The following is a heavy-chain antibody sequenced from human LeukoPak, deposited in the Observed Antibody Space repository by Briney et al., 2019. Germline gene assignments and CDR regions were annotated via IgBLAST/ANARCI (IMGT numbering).Heavy chain of an antibody. CDR1: GYTFTSYG. CDR3: ARVEYDYFDY. V-gene: IGHV1-18*01. J-gene: IGHJ4*02. CDR2: ISAYNGNT. D-gene: IGHD1-1*01. Sequence: ASVKLSCKASGYTFTSYGISWVRQPPGQGLEWMGWISAYNGNTNYAQKLQGRVTMTTDTSTSTAYMELRSLRSDDTALYYCARVEYDYFDYWGQGTLVTVSS.